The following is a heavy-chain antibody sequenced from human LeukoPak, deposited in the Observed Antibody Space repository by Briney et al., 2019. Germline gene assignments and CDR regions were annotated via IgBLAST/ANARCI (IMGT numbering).Heavy chain of an antibody. CDR1: GGTFSSYA. V-gene: IGHV1-69*04. Sequence: SVKVSCKASGGTFSSYAISWVRQAPGQGLEWMGRIIPIFGIANYAQKFQGRVTITADKSTSTVYMELSRLRSDDTAVYYCARDVAAAGPRGWFDPWGQGTLVTVSS. D-gene: IGHD6-13*01. J-gene: IGHJ5*02. CDR2: IIPIFGIA. CDR3: ARDVAAAGPRGWFDP.